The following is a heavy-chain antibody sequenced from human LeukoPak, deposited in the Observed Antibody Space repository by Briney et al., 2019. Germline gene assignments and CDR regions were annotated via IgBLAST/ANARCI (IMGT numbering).Heavy chain of an antibody. J-gene: IGHJ5*02. V-gene: IGHV4-59*02. CDR3: ARHIGYGQNWFDP. Sequence: SETLSLTCAVSGGSVTGYYWSWIRQPPGTGLEWIGYILYTGTTNYNPSLKSRVTISVDTSKNQLSLKLSSVTAADTAVYYCARHIGYGQNWFDPWGQGTLVTVSS. D-gene: IGHD5-12*01. CDR1: GGSVTGYY. CDR2: ILYTGTT.